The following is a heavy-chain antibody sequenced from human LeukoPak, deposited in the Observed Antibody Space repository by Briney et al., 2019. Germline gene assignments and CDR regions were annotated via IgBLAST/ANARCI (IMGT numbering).Heavy chain of an antibody. V-gene: IGHV1-8*03. D-gene: IGHD1-7*01. CDR1: GYTFTSYD. Sequence: GASVKVSCKASGYTFTSYDINWVRQATGQGLEWMGWMNPNSGNTGYAQKFQGRVTITADKSTSTAYMELSSLRSEDTAVYYCASMGVRLELRMFTAFDIWGQGTMVTVSS. J-gene: IGHJ3*02. CDR3: ASMGVRLELRMFTAFDI. CDR2: MNPNSGNT.